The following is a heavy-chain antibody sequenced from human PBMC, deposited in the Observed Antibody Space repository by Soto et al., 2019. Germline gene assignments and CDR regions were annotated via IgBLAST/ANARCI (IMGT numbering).Heavy chain of an antibody. Sequence: ASVKVSCKASGYTFSMYGISWVRQAPGQGLEWMGWISAYNDDTNYAQKLQGRVTMTTDTSTSTAYMELRSLRSDDTAVYFCARGLLRYFDLVYWGQGTLVTVSS. J-gene: IGHJ4*02. V-gene: IGHV1-18*01. CDR1: GYTFSMYG. D-gene: IGHD3-9*01. CDR3: ARGLLRYFDLVY. CDR2: ISAYNDDT.